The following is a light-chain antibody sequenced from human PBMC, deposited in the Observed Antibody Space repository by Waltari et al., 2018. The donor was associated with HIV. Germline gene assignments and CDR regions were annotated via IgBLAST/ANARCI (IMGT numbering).Light chain of an antibody. V-gene: IGLV1-47*01. J-gene: IGLJ2*01. CDR3: AVLDDTLGGGV. CDR2: RDN. CDR1: TANTGANF. Sequence: QSVLTQPPSASGTPGQKVTISCSGGTANTGANFVFWFQQSPGTAPKLLIYRDNLRHSGVPARFSGSKSGTSASLTISGLRSDDEAHYFCAVLDDTLGGGVFGGGTKLTVL.